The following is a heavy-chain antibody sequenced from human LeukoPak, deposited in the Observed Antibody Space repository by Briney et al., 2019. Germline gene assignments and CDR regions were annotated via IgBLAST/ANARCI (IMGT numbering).Heavy chain of an antibody. D-gene: IGHD1-26*01. V-gene: IGHV3-23*01. CDR1: GFTFSTYA. CDR3: AKAFSGSSNAFDI. Sequence: GGSLRLSCAASGFTFSTYAMTWVRQAPGKGLEYVSFISDSGGGTHYADSVKGRFTISRDNSKNTLYLQMNSLRAEDTAVYYCAKAFSGSSNAFDIWGQGTMVTVSS. CDR2: ISDSGGGT. J-gene: IGHJ3*02.